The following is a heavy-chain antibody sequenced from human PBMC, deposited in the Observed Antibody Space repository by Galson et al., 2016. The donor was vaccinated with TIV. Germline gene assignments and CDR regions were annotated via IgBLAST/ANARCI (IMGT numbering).Heavy chain of an antibody. J-gene: IGHJ4*02. CDR3: AQLVRKCGMTRCYGDHVDY. V-gene: IGHV1-8*01. Sequence: SVKVSCKASGHTFTSYDMNWVRQAPGQGREWMGWMNPNRGNTGYTQKFQGRVTMTRDTSVSTAYMELTNLRSEDTAVYFCAQLVRKCGMTRCYGDHVDYWGQGTLVTVSS. CDR2: MNPNRGNT. D-gene: IGHD2-2*01. CDR1: GHTFTSYD.